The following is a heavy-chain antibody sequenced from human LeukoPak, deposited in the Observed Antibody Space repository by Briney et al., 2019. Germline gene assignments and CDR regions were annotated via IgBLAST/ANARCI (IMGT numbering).Heavy chain of an antibody. CDR3: TTPPGARKVVRQPPTT. J-gene: IGHJ5*02. D-gene: IGHD2-2*01. V-gene: IGHV3-15*07. CDR2: IKGKADGGTT. CDR1: GFTFSNAW. Sequence: KAGGPLRLSFAASGFTFSNAWMNWSGQPPGKGLEWFARIKGKADGGTTDYAAPVKGRFTISRDDSKNTLYLQMNSLKTEDTAVYYCTTPPGARKVVRQPPTTWGQGTLVTVSS.